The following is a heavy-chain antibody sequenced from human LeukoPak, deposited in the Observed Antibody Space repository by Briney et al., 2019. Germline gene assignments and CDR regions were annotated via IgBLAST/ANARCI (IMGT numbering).Heavy chain of an antibody. CDR2: IYTRGST. CDR3: ARESVAGRGPDFDY. Sequence: SETLSLTCTVSGGSVSSYDWGWIRQPAGKGLEWIGRIYTRGSTNYNPSLKSRVSMSVDTSKKQFSLKLSSVTAADTALYYCARESVAGRGPDFDYWGQGILVTVSS. V-gene: IGHV4-4*07. D-gene: IGHD6-6*01. CDR1: GGSVSSYD. J-gene: IGHJ4*02.